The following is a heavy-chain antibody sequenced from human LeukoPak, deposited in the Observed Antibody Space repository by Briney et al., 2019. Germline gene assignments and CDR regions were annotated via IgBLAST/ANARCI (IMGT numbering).Heavy chain of an antibody. J-gene: IGHJ3*02. CDR3: ARDRMYGGNNAFYI. CDR1: GFTFDDYG. CDR2: IYSGGST. D-gene: IGHD4-23*01. V-gene: IGHV3-66*01. Sequence: GGSLRLSCVASGFTFDDYGMSWVRQAPGKGLEWVSVIYSGGSTYYADSVKGRFTISRDNSKNTLYLQMNSLRAEDTAMYYCARDRMYGGNNAFYIWGQGTMGTVSS.